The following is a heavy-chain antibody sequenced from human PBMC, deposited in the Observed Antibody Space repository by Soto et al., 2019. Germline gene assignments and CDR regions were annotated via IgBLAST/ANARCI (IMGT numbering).Heavy chain of an antibody. CDR2: ISGGGGNT. Sequence: EVQLLESGGGLVQPGGSLRLSCAASGFTFSSYAMSWVRQTPGKGLEWVSGISGGGGNTYYADSVTGRFTISRDNSRNTLYLQMNSLGAADTAIYYCAKDRGAGGRFSGIAVAGIPSWGQGTLVTVSS. V-gene: IGHV3-23*01. CDR1: GFTFSSYA. J-gene: IGHJ5*02. D-gene: IGHD6-19*01. CDR3: AKDRGAGGRFSGIAVAGIPS.